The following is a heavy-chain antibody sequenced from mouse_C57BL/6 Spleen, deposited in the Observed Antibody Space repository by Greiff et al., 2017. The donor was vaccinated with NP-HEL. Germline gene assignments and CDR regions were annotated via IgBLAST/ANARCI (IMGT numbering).Heavy chain of an antibody. Sequence: QVQLQQPGAELVMPGASVKLSCKASGYTFTSYWMHWVKQRPGQGLEWIGEIDPSDSYTNYNQKFKGKSTLTVDKSSSTAYMQLSSLTSEDSAVYYCAATVVDPLDVWGTGTTVTVSS. D-gene: IGHD1-1*01. J-gene: IGHJ1*03. CDR2: IDPSDSYT. CDR1: GYTFTSYW. V-gene: IGHV1-69*01. CDR3: AATVVDPLDV.